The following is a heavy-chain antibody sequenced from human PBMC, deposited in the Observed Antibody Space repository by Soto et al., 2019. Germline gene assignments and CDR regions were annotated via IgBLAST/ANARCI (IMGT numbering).Heavy chain of an antibody. J-gene: IGHJ5*02. Sequence: SVKSSCKASGGNFSDYCINWVRQAPGQGLEWLGGLIPIFGTANYAQKFQGRVSITADESTTTAYMELSSLKSEDTAVYYCARGWDHYDSSGLRTWFDPWGQGTLVTVSS. D-gene: IGHD3-22*01. V-gene: IGHV1-69*13. CDR1: GGNFSDYC. CDR3: ARGWDHYDSSGLRTWFDP. CDR2: LIPIFGTA.